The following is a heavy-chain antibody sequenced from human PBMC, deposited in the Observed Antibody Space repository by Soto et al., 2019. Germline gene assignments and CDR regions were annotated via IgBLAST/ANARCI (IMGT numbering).Heavy chain of an antibody. Sequence: QIQLLQSGAEVKKPGASVKVTCKASGYTLRNFGISWERQAPGQGLEWMGWISAYNANANYAQKFQGRLTMTADTSTSTAYMELRSLRSDDTAVYYCARENSYFDYWGQGTLVTVSS. CDR2: ISAYNANA. CDR3: ARENSYFDY. V-gene: IGHV1-18*01. CDR1: GYTLRNFG. J-gene: IGHJ4*02.